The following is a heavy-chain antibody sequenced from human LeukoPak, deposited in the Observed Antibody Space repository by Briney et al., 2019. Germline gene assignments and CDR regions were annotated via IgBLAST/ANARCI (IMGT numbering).Heavy chain of an antibody. CDR2: ITGYGGT. J-gene: IGHJ5*02. Sequence: GGSLRLSCAASGFTFSNFAMMWVRQAPGTGLQWVSTITGYGGTFYSDSLRGRFTIFRSNSMNTPFLQMNSLGAEGTAVYYCWKGAAAGKVHWFDPWGQRTLVTVSS. CDR1: GFTFSNFA. V-gene: IGHV3-23*01. CDR3: WKGAAAGKVHWFDP. D-gene: IGHD6-13*01.